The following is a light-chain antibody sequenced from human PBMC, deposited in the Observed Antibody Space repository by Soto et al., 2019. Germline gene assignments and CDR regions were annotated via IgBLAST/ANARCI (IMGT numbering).Light chain of an antibody. CDR3: QQYNNRPLT. J-gene: IGKJ4*01. Sequence: EIVMTQSPATLSLSPGKRATLSCRASLSGSSDLAWYRQKPGQAPRLLIYRAFTRATGIPARFSGSGFGTDFTLTISSLQSEDFAVYYCQQYNNRPLTFGGGTKVEIK. CDR2: RAF. CDR1: LSGSSD. V-gene: IGKV3-15*01.